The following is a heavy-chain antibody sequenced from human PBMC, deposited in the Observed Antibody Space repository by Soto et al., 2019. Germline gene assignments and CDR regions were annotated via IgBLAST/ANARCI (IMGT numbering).Heavy chain of an antibody. CDR1: GYTVSDYA. CDR2: VSHDGRNT. J-gene: IGHJ4*02. V-gene: IGHV3-30*18. Sequence: GGSLRISCAACGYTVSDYAMHWVRQAPGKGLEWVAVVSHDGRNTHYADSVKGRFTISRDSSKNTVSLEMTSLRAEDTAVYYCAKGGRQWLVTSDFNYWGQGALVTVSS. CDR3: AKGGRQWLVTSDFNY. D-gene: IGHD6-19*01.